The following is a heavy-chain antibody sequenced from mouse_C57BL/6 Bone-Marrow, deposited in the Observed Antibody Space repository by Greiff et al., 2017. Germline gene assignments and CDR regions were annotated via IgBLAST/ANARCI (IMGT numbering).Heavy chain of an antibody. CDR2: IRSGGDYF. J-gene: IGHJ1*03. D-gene: IGHD6-1*01. CDR3: TEPWYFDV. CDR1: GFTLSSYA. V-gene: IGHV5-9-1*02. Sequence: EVPRVVSGEGLVKPGGSLRLSCAASGFTLSSYAMSLVRHTPETRLEWVAYIRSGGDYFYYADTVKGRFTISRDNARNTLYLQMSSLKSEYTAMYYCTEPWYFDVWGTGTTVTVSS.